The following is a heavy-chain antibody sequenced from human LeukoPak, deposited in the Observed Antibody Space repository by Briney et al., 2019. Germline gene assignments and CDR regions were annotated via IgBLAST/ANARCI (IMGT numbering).Heavy chain of an antibody. V-gene: IGHV3-23*01. CDR3: AKGYYDYVWGSYRYGLLDY. D-gene: IGHD3-16*02. Sequence: GGSLRLSCAASGFTFSSYAMSWVRQAPGKGLEWVSAISGSGGSTYYADSVKGRFTISRDNSKNTLYLQMNSLRAEGTAVYYCAKGYYDYVWGSYRYGLLDYWGQGTLVTVSS. J-gene: IGHJ4*02. CDR1: GFTFSSYA. CDR2: ISGSGGST.